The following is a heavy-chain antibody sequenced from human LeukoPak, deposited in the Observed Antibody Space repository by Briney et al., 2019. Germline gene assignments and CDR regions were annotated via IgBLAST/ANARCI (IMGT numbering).Heavy chain of an antibody. J-gene: IGHJ4*02. D-gene: IGHD2-2*01. Sequence: SETLSLTCTVSGGSISSYYWSWIRQPPGKGLEWIGYIYTSGSTNYHPSLKSRVTISVDTSKNQFSLKLSSVTAADTAVYYCASSTSYLGQTFDYWGQGTLVTVSS. CDR1: GGSISSYY. CDR3: ASSTSYLGQTFDY. V-gene: IGHV4-4*09. CDR2: IYTSGST.